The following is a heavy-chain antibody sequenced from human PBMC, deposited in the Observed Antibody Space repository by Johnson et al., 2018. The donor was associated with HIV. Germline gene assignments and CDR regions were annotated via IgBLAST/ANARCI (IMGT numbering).Heavy chain of an antibody. V-gene: IGHV3-30*04. Sequence: QVQLVESGGGVVQPGRSLRLSCAASGFTFSSYAMHWVRQAPGKGLEWVAVISYDGSNKYYADSVKGRFTISRDNSKNTLYLQMNSLRAEDTAVYYCARDGEWELEDAFDIWGQGTMVTVSS. J-gene: IGHJ3*02. D-gene: IGHD1-26*01. CDR2: ISYDGSNK. CDR3: ARDGEWELEDAFDI. CDR1: GFTFSSYA.